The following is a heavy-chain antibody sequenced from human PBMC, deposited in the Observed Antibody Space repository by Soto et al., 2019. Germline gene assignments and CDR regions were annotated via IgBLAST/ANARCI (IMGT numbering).Heavy chain of an antibody. Sequence: VLLVESGGGLVQTGRSLRLSCAVSGFNFGNYAMHWVRQAPGKGLEWVAAINWNSDKVAYAGSVLGRFTIFRDSAKNSLHLQMNDLTTEDTALYYCAKDKGGTPYYIDSWGQGILVTVSS. CDR2: INWNSDKV. V-gene: IGHV3-9*01. CDR3: AKDKGGTPYYIDS. D-gene: IGHD6-25*01. CDR1: GFNFGNYA. J-gene: IGHJ4*02.